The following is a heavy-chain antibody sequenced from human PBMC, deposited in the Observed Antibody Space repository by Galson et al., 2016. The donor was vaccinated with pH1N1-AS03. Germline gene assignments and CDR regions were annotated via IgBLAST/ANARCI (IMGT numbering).Heavy chain of an antibody. D-gene: IGHD4-11*01. V-gene: IGHV7-4-1*02. Sequence: SVKVSCKAPGYTFTNYALNWVRQAPGQGLEWMGWINPNTGNPTYAQGFTGRYVFSSERSVSTAYLQISSLKAEDTAVYYCARARTTATKGEIGFWGQGTLVTVSS. J-gene: IGHJ4*02. CDR1: GYTFTNYA. CDR3: ARARTTATKGEIGF. CDR2: INPNTGNP.